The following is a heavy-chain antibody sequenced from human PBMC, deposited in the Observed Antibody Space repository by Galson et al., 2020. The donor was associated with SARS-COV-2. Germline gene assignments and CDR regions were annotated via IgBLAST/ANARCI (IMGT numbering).Heavy chain of an antibody. CDR2: INYSGST. CDR3: ARDRDILVVVPAMRGQFSYYGMDV. V-gene: IGHV4-59*02. CDR1: GGSVIGYY. J-gene: IGHJ6*02. Sequence: SETLSLTCTVSGGSVIGYYWSWIRQPPGKGLEWIGYINYSGSTHYNPSLKSRVTISVDTSKNQLSLKVRYVTAADTAVYYCARDRDILVVVPAMRGQFSYYGMDVWGQGTTVTVSS. D-gene: IGHD2-2*01.